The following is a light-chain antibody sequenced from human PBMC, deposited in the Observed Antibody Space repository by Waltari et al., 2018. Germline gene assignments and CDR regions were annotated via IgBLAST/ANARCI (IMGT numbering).Light chain of an antibody. CDR2: WAF. J-gene: IGKJ4*01. CDR3: QQYYSTPGPT. Sequence: DIVMTQSPDSLAVSLGERATINCKSSQSVLYSSNNKNYLAWYQQKPGQPPKLLIYWAFTRVSGFPDRFSGSWAGTDFTLTSNSLQAEDVAVYYCQQYYSTPGPTFGGGTKVEIK. V-gene: IGKV4-1*01. CDR1: QSVLYSSNNKNY.